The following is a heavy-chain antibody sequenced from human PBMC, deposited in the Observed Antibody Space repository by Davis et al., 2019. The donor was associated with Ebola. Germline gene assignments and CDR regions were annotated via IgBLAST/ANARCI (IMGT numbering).Heavy chain of an antibody. J-gene: IGHJ4*02. CDR3: ARDRYCGGDCYEDY. CDR2: IWYDGSNK. V-gene: IGHV3-33*01. D-gene: IGHD2-21*02. Sequence: SPKISRAASGFTFSSYGMHWVRQAPGQGLEWVPVIWYDGSNKYYADSVKGRFTISRDNSKNTLYLQMNSLRAEDTAVYYCARDRYCGGDCYEDYWGQGTLVTVSS. CDR1: GFTFSSYG.